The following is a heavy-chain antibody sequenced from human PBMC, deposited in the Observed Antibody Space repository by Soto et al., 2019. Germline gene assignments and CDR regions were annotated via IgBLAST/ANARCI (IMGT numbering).Heavy chain of an antibody. CDR2: INHSGST. Sequence: SETLSLTCAVYGGSFSGYYWSWIRQPPGKGLEWIGEINHSGSTNYNPSLKSRVTISVDTSKNQFSLKLSSVTAADTAVYYCARGLSRGYSYGYDYWGQGTLVTVSS. J-gene: IGHJ4*02. CDR3: ARGLSRGYSYGYDY. D-gene: IGHD5-18*01. V-gene: IGHV4-34*01. CDR1: GGSFSGYY.